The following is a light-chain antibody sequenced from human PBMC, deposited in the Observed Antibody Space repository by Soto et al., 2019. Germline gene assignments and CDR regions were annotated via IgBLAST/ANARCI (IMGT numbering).Light chain of an antibody. J-gene: IGKJ1*01. V-gene: IGKV2-30*01. CDR2: QVS. CDR3: VQGTHWPWT. Sequence: DVVMTQSPLSLSVTLRQPASISCRSSQGLVYSDGNTFLNWFHQRPGQSPRRLIYQVSNRDSGVPDRFSGSGSGTDYTLTISGVEAEDVGMYYCVQGTHWPWTFGQGTKVEIK. CDR1: QGLVYSDGNTF.